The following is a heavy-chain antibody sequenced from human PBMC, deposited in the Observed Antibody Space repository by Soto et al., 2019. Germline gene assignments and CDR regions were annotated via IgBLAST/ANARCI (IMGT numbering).Heavy chain of an antibody. Sequence: GESLKISCKGSGYSFTSYCIGWVRQMPGKGLEWMGIIYPGDSDTRYSPSFQGQVTISADKSISTAYLQWSSLKASDTAMYYCARPYSSGWYGAEYFQHWGQGTLVTVSS. J-gene: IGHJ1*01. D-gene: IGHD6-19*01. V-gene: IGHV5-51*01. CDR3: ARPYSSGWYGAEYFQH. CDR2: IYPGDSDT. CDR1: GYSFTSYC.